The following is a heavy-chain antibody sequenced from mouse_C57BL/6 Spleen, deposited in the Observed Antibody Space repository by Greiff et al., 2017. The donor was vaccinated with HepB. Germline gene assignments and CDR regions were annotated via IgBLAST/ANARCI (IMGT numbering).Heavy chain of an antibody. V-gene: IGHV3-6*01. D-gene: IGHD1-1*01. CDR1: GYSITSGYY. J-gene: IGHJ4*01. Sequence: EVKLQESGPGLVKPSQSLSLTCSVTGYSITSGYYWNWIRQFPGNKLEWMGYISYDGSNNYNPSLKNRISITRDTSKNQFFLKLNSVTTEDTATYYCARERSTVYYAMDYWGQGTSVTVSS. CDR3: ARERSTVYYAMDY. CDR2: ISYDGSN.